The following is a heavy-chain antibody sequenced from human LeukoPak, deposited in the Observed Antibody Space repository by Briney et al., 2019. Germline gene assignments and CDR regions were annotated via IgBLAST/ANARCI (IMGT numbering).Heavy chain of an antibody. CDR2: ISYDRSNK. CDR1: GFTFSSYG. V-gene: IGHV3-30*03. CDR3: AAGDNFWSGYHGGY. D-gene: IGHD3-3*01. Sequence: GGSLRLSCAASGFTFSSYGMHWVRQAPGKGLEWVAVISYDRSNKYYADSVKGRFTISRDNSKNTLYLQMNSLRAEDTAVYYCAAGDNFWSGYHGGYWGQGTLVTVSS. J-gene: IGHJ4*02.